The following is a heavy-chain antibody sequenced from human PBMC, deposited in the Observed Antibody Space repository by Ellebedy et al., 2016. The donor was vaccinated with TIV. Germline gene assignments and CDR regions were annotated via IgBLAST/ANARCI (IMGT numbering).Heavy chain of an antibody. Sequence: GESLKISCAASGFIFSHYSMNWVRQAPGKGLEWVSYISRSSSNTYYGDSAKGRFTISRDNAKNSLYLQMNSLRAEDTAVYYCARVTTLATGTGYYFDYWGQGTLVTVSS. V-gene: IGHV3-21*01. CDR3: ARVTTLATGTGYYFDY. J-gene: IGHJ4*02. CDR2: ISRSSSNT. D-gene: IGHD4-17*01. CDR1: GFIFSHYS.